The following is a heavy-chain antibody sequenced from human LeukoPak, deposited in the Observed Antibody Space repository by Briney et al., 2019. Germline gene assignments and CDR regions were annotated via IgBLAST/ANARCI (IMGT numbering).Heavy chain of an antibody. V-gene: IGHV1-18*01. CDR2: IGAYNGNT. D-gene: IGHD6-19*01. Sequence: GASVKVSCKASGYTFTSYGISWVRQAPGQGLEWMGWIGAYNGNTDYAQKLQGRVTMTTDTSTSTAYMELRSLRSDDTAVYYCARDAAVYRRLAQAPPGYWGQGTLVTVSS. J-gene: IGHJ4*02. CDR3: ARDAAVYRRLAQAPPGY. CDR1: GYTFTSYG.